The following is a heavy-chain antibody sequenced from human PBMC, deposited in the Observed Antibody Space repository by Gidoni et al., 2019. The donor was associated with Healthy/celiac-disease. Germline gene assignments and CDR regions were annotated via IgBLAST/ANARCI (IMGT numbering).Heavy chain of an antibody. CDR2: ISSSSSYI. CDR1: GFTFSSYS. V-gene: IGHV3-21*01. Sequence: EVQLVESGGGLVKPGGSLRLSCAASGFTFSSYSMNWVRQAPGKGLEWVSSISSSSSYIYYADSVKGRFTISRDNAKNSLYLQMNSLRAEDTAVYYCAGGELELLAVRYYDGMDVWGQGTTVTVSS. D-gene: IGHD1-7*01. J-gene: IGHJ6*02. CDR3: AGGELELLAVRYYDGMDV.